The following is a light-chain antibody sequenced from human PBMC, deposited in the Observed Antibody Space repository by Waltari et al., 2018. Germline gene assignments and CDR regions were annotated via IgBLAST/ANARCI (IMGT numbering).Light chain of an antibody. CDR2: DNN. V-gene: IGLV1-51*01. CDR3: ATWDNSLTDVV. Sequence: QSVLTQPPSVSAAPGQKVTISCSGSSSNLGNYYVSWYHQLPGAAPKLLIYDNNKRPSGIPDRCSASKSGTSATLGITGLQIGDEADYYCATWDNSLTDVVFGGGTKLTVL. J-gene: IGLJ2*01. CDR1: SSNLGNYY.